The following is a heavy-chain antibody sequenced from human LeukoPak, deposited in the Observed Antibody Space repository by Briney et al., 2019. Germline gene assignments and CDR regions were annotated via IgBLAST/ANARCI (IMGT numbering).Heavy chain of an antibody. J-gene: IGHJ4*02. CDR1: GGSISSYY. Sequence: PSETLSLTCTVSGGSISSYYWTWIPQPPGKGLEWIGYIFYSGSTNYNPSLKSRVTISIDTSKNQFSLKLSSVTAADTAMYYCAKQQLVRCFDYWGQGTMVTVSS. V-gene: IGHV4-59*03. D-gene: IGHD6-13*01. CDR3: AKQQLVRCFDY. CDR2: IFYSGST.